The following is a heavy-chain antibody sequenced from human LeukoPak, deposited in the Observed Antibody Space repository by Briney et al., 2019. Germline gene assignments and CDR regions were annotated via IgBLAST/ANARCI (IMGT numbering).Heavy chain of an antibody. CDR2: IYYSGST. CDR3: ARHSGRAVSQSSFDY. CDR1: GVSINDYY. J-gene: IGHJ4*02. D-gene: IGHD2-15*01. Sequence: PWETLPLTCTVSGVSINDYYWSWIRQPPGKGLEWIGHIYYSGSTNYNPSLKSRVTMAVDTSKNQFSLKVSSMTAADTAIYYCARHSGRAVSQSSFDYWGQGTLVTVSS. V-gene: IGHV4-59*01.